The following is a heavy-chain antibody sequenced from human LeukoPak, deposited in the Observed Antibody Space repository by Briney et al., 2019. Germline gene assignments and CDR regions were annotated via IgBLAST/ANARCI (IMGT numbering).Heavy chain of an antibody. Sequence: PSETLSLTCTVSGGSISSYYWSWIRQPPGKGLEWIGEIYHSGSTNYNPSLKSRVTISVDKSKNQFSLKLSSVTAADTAVYYCARDRGGSGYYSDAFDIWGQGTMVTVSS. CDR2: IYHSGST. D-gene: IGHD3-22*01. CDR1: GGSISSYY. J-gene: IGHJ3*02. CDR3: ARDRGGSGYYSDAFDI. V-gene: IGHV4-59*12.